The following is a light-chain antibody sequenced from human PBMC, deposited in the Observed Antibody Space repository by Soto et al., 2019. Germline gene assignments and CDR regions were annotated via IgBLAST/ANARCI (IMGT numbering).Light chain of an antibody. CDR1: QGLSNY. J-gene: IGKJ4*01. Sequence: DIQMTQSPSSLSASVGDRVTITCRSSQGLSNYLAWYQQKPGKVPKLLICAASTLQSVVPSRFSGSGSGTDFTLTISSLQPEDVATYYCQKYNNAPLTFGGGTKVEIK. CDR3: QKYNNAPLT. V-gene: IGKV1-27*01. CDR2: AAS.